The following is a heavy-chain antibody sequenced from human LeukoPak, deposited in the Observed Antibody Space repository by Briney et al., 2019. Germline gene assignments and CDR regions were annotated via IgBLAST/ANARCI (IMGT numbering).Heavy chain of an antibody. CDR3: VKSVAVPPEGLEY. D-gene: IGHD4-23*01. J-gene: IGHJ4*02. CDR1: GFTFRSYA. V-gene: IGHV3-64D*09. Sequence: PGGSLRLSCSASGFTFRSYAMHWVRQAPGKGLEYVSAIGISGASTYYAGSVKGRFTISRDNSKNTLYLHMSSLRTEDTAVYYCVKSVAVPPEGLEYWGQGTLVTVSS. CDR2: IGISGAST.